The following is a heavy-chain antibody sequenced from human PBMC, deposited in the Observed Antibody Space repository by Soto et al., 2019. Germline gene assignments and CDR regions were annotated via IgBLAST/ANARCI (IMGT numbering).Heavy chain of an antibody. Sequence: ASVKVSCKASGYTFTGYYMHWVRQAPGQGLEWMGWINPNSGGTNYAQKFQGWVTMTRDTSISTAYMELSRLRSDDTAVYYCARSIAAAGMYYYYYYGMDVWGQGTTVTVSS. CDR3: ARSIAAAGMYYYYYYGMDV. D-gene: IGHD6-13*01. V-gene: IGHV1-2*04. CDR1: GYTFTGYY. J-gene: IGHJ6*02. CDR2: INPNSGGT.